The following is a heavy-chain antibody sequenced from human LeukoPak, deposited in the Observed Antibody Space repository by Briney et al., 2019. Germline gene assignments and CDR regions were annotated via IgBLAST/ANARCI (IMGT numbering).Heavy chain of an antibody. J-gene: IGHJ4*02. D-gene: IGHD1-26*01. CDR3: AKVRGATVKDPVDY. CDR2: GGGAGRGST. V-gene: IGHV3-23*01. Sequence: GGSLRLSRAASGFTFRFFALTWVRQPPARGVEGVSSGGGAGRGSTYHSVSVKCRFIISRDDSKNTLYLQMNSLRIADTAVYHCAKVRGATVKDPVDYWGQGTLVTVSS. CDR1: GFTFRFFA.